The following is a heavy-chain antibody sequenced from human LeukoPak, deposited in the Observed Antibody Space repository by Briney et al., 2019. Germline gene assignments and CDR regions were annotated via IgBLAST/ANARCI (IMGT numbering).Heavy chain of an antibody. Sequence: GGSLRLSCAASGFTFSSYSMNWVRQAPGKRLEWVASIKQDESEKYYVDSVKGRFTISRDNAKNSLYLQMSSLRAEDTAVYYCARGSGDLDYWGQGTLVTVSS. CDR2: IKQDESEK. D-gene: IGHD3-3*01. CDR3: ARGSGDLDY. V-gene: IGHV3-7*01. CDR1: GFTFSSYS. J-gene: IGHJ4*02.